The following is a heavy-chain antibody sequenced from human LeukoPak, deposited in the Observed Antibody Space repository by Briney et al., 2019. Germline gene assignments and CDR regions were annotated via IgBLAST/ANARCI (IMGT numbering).Heavy chain of an antibody. Sequence: GESLKISCKGSGYSFTSYWIGWVRQMPGKGLEWMGIIYPGDSDTRYSPSFQGQVTISADKSISTAYLQWSSLKASDTAMYYCARLPFDDYVWGSFDYWGQGTLVTVSS. CDR2: IYPGDSDT. CDR1: GYSFTSYW. CDR3: ARLPFDDYVWGSFDY. D-gene: IGHD3-16*01. V-gene: IGHV5-51*01. J-gene: IGHJ4*02.